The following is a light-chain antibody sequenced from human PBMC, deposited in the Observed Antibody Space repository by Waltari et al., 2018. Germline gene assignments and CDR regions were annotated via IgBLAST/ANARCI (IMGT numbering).Light chain of an antibody. CDR2: AAS. V-gene: IGKV1-27*01. J-gene: IGKJ3*01. Sequence: DIQMTQSPSSLSASLGDRVTITCRASQDISNYLAWYQQTPGKVPKLLIYAASTLQSGVPSRFRGSGSGTDFTLTISSLQPEDVATYYCQKYDSVPFTFGPGTTVDVK. CDR1: QDISNY. CDR3: QKYDSVPFT.